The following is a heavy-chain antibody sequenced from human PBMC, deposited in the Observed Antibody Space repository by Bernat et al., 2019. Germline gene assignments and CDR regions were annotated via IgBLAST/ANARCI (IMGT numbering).Heavy chain of an antibody. CDR3: AKDSFYDSSGNYSPWDY. D-gene: IGHD3-22*01. J-gene: IGHJ4*02. V-gene: IGHV3-23*01. Sequence: EVQLLESGGGLVQPGGSLRLSCAASGFTFSSYAMSWVRQAPGKGLEWVSLIGGSGGSTYYADSVQGRFTISRDNSRNTLYLQMNSLRAEDTAVYYCAKDSFYDSSGNYSPWDYWGQGTLVTVSS. CDR1: GFTFSSYA. CDR2: IGGSGGST.